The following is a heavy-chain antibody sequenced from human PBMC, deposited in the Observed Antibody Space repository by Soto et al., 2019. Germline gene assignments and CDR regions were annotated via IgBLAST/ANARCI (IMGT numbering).Heavy chain of an antibody. V-gene: IGHV4-39*01. CDR2: IYYSGTT. CDR1: GDSISTTDYY. Sequence: SENLSLTCTVSGDSISTTDYYWGWIRQPPGKGLEWIGSIYYSGTTYYNPSLESRVSISVDTSKDQFSLKLSSVTAADTAVYFCARRSASKACLHPRGTGTLVTVSS. J-gene: IGHJ5*02. D-gene: IGHD2-15*01. CDR3: ARRSASKACLHP.